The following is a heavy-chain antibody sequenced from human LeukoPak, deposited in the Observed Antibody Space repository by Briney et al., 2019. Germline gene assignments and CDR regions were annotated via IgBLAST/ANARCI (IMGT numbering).Heavy chain of an antibody. Sequence: SVKLSCKASGGTFSSYAIGWVRQAPGQGLEWIGAIIPIFGTANYAQKSQGRVTITADKSTSTAYMELSSLRSEDTAVYYCAVSIAAAVLLPLIDYWGQGTLVTVSS. CDR3: AVSIAAAVLLPLIDY. D-gene: IGHD6-13*01. CDR1: GGTFSSYA. V-gene: IGHV1-69*06. J-gene: IGHJ4*02. CDR2: IIPIFGTA.